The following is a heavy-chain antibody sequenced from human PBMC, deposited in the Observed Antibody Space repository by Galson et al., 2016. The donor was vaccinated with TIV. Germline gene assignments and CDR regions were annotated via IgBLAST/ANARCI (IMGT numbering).Heavy chain of an antibody. CDR2: IWFDGSND. CDR3: ARGALDTDREYYYYYGLDV. V-gene: IGHV3-33*01. Sequence: SLRLSCATSGFTFSSHGMHWVRQAPGKGLEWVAVIWFDGSNDRYADSVKGRFTISRDNSKNTLYLQMNSLSADDTAVYYCARGALDTDREYYYYYGLDVWGRGILVTVSS. CDR1: GFTFSSHG. J-gene: IGHJ6*02. D-gene: IGHD5-18*01.